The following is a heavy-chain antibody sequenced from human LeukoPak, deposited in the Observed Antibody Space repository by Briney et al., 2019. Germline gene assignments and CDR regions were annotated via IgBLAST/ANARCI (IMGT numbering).Heavy chain of an antibody. Sequence: PSETLSLTCTVSGGSISSGDYYWSWIRQPPGKGLEWIGYIYYSGSTYYNPSLKSRVTISVDTSKNQFSLKLSSVTAADTAVYYCARAFDYYDSRLFNWFDPWGQGTLVTVSS. CDR1: GGSISSGDYY. CDR3: ARAFDYYDSRLFNWFDP. V-gene: IGHV4-30-4*01. CDR2: IYYSGST. J-gene: IGHJ5*02. D-gene: IGHD3-22*01.